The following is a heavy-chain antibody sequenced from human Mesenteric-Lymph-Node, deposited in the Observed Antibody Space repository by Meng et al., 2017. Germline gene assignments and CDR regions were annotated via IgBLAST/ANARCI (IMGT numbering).Heavy chain of an antibody. CDR3: ATSDYVWGSYRPDY. V-gene: IGHV3-30*02. D-gene: IGHD3-16*02. Sequence: GGSLRLSCAASGFTFRSYGMHWVRQAPGKGLEWVAVIWFDGSKTYYADSVKGRFTVSRDNSKNTLYLQMNSLRAEDTAMYYCATSDYVWGSYRPDYWGQGTLVTVSS. CDR2: IWFDGSKT. CDR1: GFTFRSYG. J-gene: IGHJ4*02.